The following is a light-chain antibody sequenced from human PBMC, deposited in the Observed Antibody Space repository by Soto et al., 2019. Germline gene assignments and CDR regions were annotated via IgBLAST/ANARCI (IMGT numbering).Light chain of an antibody. CDR3: VSWDTSLRVVF. CDR2: DTG. J-gene: IGLJ2*01. V-gene: IGLV1-51*01. CDR1: DSNIGLNY. Sequence: TQPPSVSAAPGQTVTISCSGSDSNIGLNYISWFQQLPGTAPKLLIYDTGERPSGIPDRFSGSKSGTSATLGITGLQTGDEADYYCVSWDTSLRVVFFGGGTQLTVL.